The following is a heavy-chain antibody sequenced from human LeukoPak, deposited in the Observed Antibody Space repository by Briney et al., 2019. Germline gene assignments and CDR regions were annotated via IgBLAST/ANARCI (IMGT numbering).Heavy chain of an antibody. J-gene: IGHJ4*02. CDR1: GFTFSSYA. CDR2: ISGSGGST. D-gene: IGHD6-19*01. V-gene: IGHV3-23*01. Sequence: GGSLRLSCAASGFTFSSYAMSWVRQAPGKGLEWVSAISGSGGSTYYADSVKGRFTISRDNSKNTLYLQMNSLRAEDTAVYYCVNARTAVVALLSLDYWGQGTLVTVSS. CDR3: VNARTAVVALLSLDY.